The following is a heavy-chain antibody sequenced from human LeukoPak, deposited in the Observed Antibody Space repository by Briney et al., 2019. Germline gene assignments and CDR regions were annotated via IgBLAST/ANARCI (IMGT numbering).Heavy chain of an antibody. V-gene: IGHV4-34*01. Sequence: GSLRLSCAASGFTLSTYTMNWVRQAPGKGLEWIGEINHSGSTNYNPSLKSRVTISVDTSKDQFSLKLSSVTAADTAVYYCARYRLRDWFDPWGQGTLVTVSS. CDR2: INHSGST. CDR1: GFTLSTYT. J-gene: IGHJ5*02. CDR3: ARYRLRDWFDP. D-gene: IGHD2-21*01.